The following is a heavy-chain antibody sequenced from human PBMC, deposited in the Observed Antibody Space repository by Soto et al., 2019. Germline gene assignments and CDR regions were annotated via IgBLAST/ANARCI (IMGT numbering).Heavy chain of an antibody. CDR1: GFTFSSYA. CDR3: AKGWGYYGSGSYRKDAFDI. Sequence: GGSLRLSCAASGFTFSSYAMSWVHQAPGKGLEWVSAISGSGGSTYYADSVKGRFTISRDNSKNTLYLQMNSLRAEDTAVYYCAKGWGYYGSGSYRKDAFDIWGQGTMVTVSS. V-gene: IGHV3-23*01. D-gene: IGHD3-10*01. CDR2: ISGSGGST. J-gene: IGHJ3*02.